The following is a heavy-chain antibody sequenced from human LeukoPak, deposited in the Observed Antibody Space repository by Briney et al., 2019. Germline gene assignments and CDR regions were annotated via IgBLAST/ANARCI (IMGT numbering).Heavy chain of an antibody. D-gene: IGHD6-6*01. Sequence: SETLSLTCTVSGGSISSGGYYWSWIRQHPGKGLEWIGYIYYSGSTYYNPSLKSRVTMSVDTSKNQFSLKLSSVTAADTAVYYCARASPSSSSPFDYWGQGTLVTVSS. V-gene: IGHV4-31*03. J-gene: IGHJ4*02. CDR2: IYYSGST. CDR1: GGSISSGGYY. CDR3: ARASPSSSSPFDY.